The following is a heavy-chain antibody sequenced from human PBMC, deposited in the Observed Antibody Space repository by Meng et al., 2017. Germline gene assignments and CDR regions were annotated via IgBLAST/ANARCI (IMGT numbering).Heavy chain of an antibody. CDR1: GYSFTSYW. D-gene: IGHD6-19*01. V-gene: IGHV5-51*01. J-gene: IGHJ4*02. CDR2: IYPGDSDT. CDR3: ARSEGAVAASDPFDY. Sequence: GGSLRLSCKGSGYSFTSYWIGWVRQVPGKGLEWMGIIYPGDSDTRYSPSFQGQVTISADKSISTAYLQWSSLKASDTAMYYCARSEGAVAASDPFDYWGQGTLVTVSS.